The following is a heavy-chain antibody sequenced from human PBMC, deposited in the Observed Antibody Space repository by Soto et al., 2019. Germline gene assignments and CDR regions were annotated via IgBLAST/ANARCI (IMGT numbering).Heavy chain of an antibody. J-gene: IGHJ4*02. Sequence: SETLSLTCAVSGGSISSGGYSWSWIRQPPGKGLEWIEYIYHSGSTYYNPSLKSRVTISVDRSKNQFSLKLSSVTAADTAVYYCVRHAQWIIRAYWGQGSLVTVS. V-gene: IGHV4-30-2*01. CDR2: IYHSGST. CDR1: GGSISSGGYS. D-gene: IGHD5-12*01. CDR3: VRHAQWIIRAY.